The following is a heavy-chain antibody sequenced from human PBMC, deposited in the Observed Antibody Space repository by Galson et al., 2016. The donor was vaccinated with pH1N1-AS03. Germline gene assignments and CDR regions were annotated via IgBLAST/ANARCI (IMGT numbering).Heavy chain of an antibody. V-gene: IGHV6-1*01. CDR1: GDSVSSNTAA. J-gene: IGHJ4*02. D-gene: IGHD1-1*01. Sequence: CAISGDSVSSNTAAWNWIRQSPSRGLEWLGRTYYRSRWYNDYAVFVTSRITITPDTSKNQFSLQLKFVTPEDTAIYYCAGMQLGALHFWGRGTLVTVSS. CDR2: TYYRSRWYN. CDR3: AGMQLGALHF.